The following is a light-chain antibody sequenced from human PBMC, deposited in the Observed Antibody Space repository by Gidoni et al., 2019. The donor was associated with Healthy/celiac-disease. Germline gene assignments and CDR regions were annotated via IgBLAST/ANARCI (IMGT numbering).Light chain of an antibody. CDR3: MIWHSSARV. CDR2: YKSDSDK. Sequence: AVLTQPSSLSASPGASASLTCTLRSGINVGTYRIYWYQQKPGSPPQYLLRYKSDSDKQQGSGVPSRFSGSKDASANAGILLISGLQSEDEADYYCMIWHSSARVFGGGTKLTVL. CDR1: SGINVGTYR. J-gene: IGLJ2*01. V-gene: IGLV5-45*02.